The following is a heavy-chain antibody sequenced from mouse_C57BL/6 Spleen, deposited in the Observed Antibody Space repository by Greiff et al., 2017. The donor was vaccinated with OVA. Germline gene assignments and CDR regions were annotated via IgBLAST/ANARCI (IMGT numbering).Heavy chain of an antibody. CDR3: ARGDGYERFAY. D-gene: IGHD2-2*01. J-gene: IGHJ3*01. CDR1: GYSITSGYY. CDR2: ISYDGSN. Sequence: EVKLQESGPGLVKPSQSLSLTCSVTGYSITSGYYWNWIRQFPGNKLEWMGYISYDGSNNYNPSLKNRISITRDPSKNQFFLKLNSVTTEDTATDYCARGDGYERFAYWGQGTLVTVSA. V-gene: IGHV3-6*01.